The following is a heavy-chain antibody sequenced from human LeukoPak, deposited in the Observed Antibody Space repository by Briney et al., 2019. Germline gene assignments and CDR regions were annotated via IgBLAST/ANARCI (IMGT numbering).Heavy chain of an antibody. V-gene: IGHV3-23*01. D-gene: IGHD3-16*01. CDR2: ISASGGST. Sequence: GGSLRLSCGASGFTFSSYAVSWVRQAPGKGLEWVSAISASGGSTYYADSVKGRFTISRDNAKNSLYLQMSNLRAEDTAVYFCARGGGLDVWGQGATVTVSS. CDR1: GFTFSSYA. J-gene: IGHJ6*02. CDR3: ARGGGLDV.